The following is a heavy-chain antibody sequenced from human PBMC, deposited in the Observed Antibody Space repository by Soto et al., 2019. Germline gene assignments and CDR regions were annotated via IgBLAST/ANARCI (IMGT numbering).Heavy chain of an antibody. Sequence: GASVKVSCKASGGTFSSYAISWVRQAPGQGLEWMGGIIPIFGTANYAQKFQGRVTITADKSTSTAYMELSSLRSEDTAVYYCAREWELTKYPDYYYGMDVWGQGTTVTVSS. V-gene: IGHV1-69*06. CDR2: IIPIFGTA. CDR1: GGTFSSYA. CDR3: AREWELTKYPDYYYGMDV. D-gene: IGHD1-26*01. J-gene: IGHJ6*02.